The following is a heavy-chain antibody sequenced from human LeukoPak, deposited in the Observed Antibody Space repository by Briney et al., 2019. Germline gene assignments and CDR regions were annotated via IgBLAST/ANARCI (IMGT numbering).Heavy chain of an antibody. V-gene: IGHV3-23*01. J-gene: IGHJ4*02. CDR1: GFTFGTYA. D-gene: IGHD6-19*01. CDR3: AKEAGNGWSYFDY. Sequence: TGGSLRLSCAASGFTFGTYAMSWVRQAPGKGLEWVSTIDNSGGYTYYGDSVKGRFTISRDNSKNTLYLQMISLRAEDTAVYHCAKEAGNGWSYFDYWGQGTLVTVSS. CDR2: IDNSGGYT.